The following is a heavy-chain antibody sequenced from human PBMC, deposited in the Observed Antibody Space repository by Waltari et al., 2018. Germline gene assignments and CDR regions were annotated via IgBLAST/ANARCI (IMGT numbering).Heavy chain of an antibody. CDR2: ISSSGRTI. D-gene: IGHD1-7*01. CDR1: GSPFTEHY. J-gene: IGHJ4*02. Sequence: VQLVELGGALVNPGGSLRLPVVDRGSPFTEHYMCWVRQVPGKGLWWITYISSSGRTIYYADSVKGRFTVSRDNARKSLFLQMDNLGADDMAVYYCARGAGTPPFDFWGQGTLVTVSS. CDR3: ARGAGTPPFDF. V-gene: IGHV3-11*01.